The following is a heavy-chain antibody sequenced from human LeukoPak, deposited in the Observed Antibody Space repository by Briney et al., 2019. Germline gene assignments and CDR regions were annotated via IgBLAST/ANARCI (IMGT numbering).Heavy chain of an antibody. J-gene: IGHJ4*02. CDR1: GFTFSDYA. CDR2: MSYDGRNK. D-gene: IGHD3-22*01. Sequence: GGSLRLSCAASGFTFSDYAMHWVRQAPGKGLEWVAVMSYDGRNKDEAGSVKGRFTISRDNSKNMLYLQMNSLRAEDTAVYYCVRDRDYYAIDYWGQGTLVTVSS. V-gene: IGHV3-30*04. CDR3: VRDRDYYAIDY.